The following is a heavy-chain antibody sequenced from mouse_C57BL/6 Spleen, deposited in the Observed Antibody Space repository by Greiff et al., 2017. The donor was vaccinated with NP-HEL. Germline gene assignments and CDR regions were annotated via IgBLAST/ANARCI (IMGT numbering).Heavy chain of an antibody. Sequence: QVQLQQSGAELVRPGASVKLSCKASGYTFTDYYINWVKQRPGQGLEWIARIYPGSGNTYYNEKFKGKATLTAEKSSSTAYMQLSSLTSEDSAVYVCASYDSYAMDYWGQGTSVTVSS. CDR3: ASYDSYAMDY. CDR2: IYPGSGNT. J-gene: IGHJ4*01. D-gene: IGHD2-12*01. CDR1: GYTFTDYY. V-gene: IGHV1-76*01.